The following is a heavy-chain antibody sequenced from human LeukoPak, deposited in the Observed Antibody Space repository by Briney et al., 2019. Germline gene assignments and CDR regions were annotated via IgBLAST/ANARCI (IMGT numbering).Heavy chain of an antibody. CDR1: GGSLSSYY. CDR3: ARGRGSYYY. CDR2: IYYSGST. J-gene: IGHJ4*02. D-gene: IGHD1-26*01. Sequence: SETLSLTCTVSGGSLSSYYWSWIRQPPGQGLEWIGYIYYSGSTNYNPSLKSRVTISVDTSKNQFSLKLSSVTAADTAVYYCARGRGSYYYWGQGTLVTVSS. V-gene: IGHV4-59*01.